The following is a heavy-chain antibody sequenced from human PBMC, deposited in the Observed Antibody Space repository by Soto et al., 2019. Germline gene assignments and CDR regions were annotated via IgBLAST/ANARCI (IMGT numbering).Heavy chain of an antibody. D-gene: IGHD4-17*01. V-gene: IGHV4-30-4*01. CDR1: GGSISSGDYC. J-gene: IGHJ4*02. CDR3: ARYGDYAWDFDY. Sequence: PSETLSLTCTVSGGSISSGDYCWSWIRQPPGKGLEWIGYIYYSGSTYYNPSLKSRVTISVDTSKNQFSLKLSSVTAADTAVYYCARYGDYAWDFDYWGQGTLVTVSS. CDR2: IYYSGST.